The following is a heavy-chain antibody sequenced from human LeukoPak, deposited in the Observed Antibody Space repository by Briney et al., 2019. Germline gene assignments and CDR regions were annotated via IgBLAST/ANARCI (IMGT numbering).Heavy chain of an antibody. CDR2: ICGSGGST. CDR3: AKDGYYGSGSYSYDY. V-gene: IGHV3-23*01. Sequence: GGSLRLSCAASGFTFSSYAMSWVRQAPGKGLEWVSAICGSGGSTYYADSVKGRFTISRDNSKNTLYLQMNSLRAEDTAVYYCAKDGYYGSGSYSYDYWGQGTLVTVSS. J-gene: IGHJ4*02. D-gene: IGHD3-10*01. CDR1: GFTFSSYA.